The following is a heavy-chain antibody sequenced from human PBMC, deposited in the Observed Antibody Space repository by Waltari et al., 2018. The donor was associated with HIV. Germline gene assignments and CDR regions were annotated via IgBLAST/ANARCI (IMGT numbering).Heavy chain of an antibody. D-gene: IGHD1-26*01. CDR2: ISWDDDK. J-gene: IGHJ3*02. CDR1: GFSLNTSAVG. V-gene: IGHV2-5*02. Sequence: QITLKESGPTLVKPAQTLTLTCTFSGFSLNTSAVGVGWIRQPPGKALEWLALISWDDDKRYSPSLKSRLTITKDTYKNQVVLTMTNMDPVDTVTYYCAYTTAESSLGAFDIWGRGTMVTVSS. CDR3: AYTTAESSLGAFDI.